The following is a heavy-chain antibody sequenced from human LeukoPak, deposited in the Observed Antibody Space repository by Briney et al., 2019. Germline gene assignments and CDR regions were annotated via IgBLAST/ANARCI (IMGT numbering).Heavy chain of an antibody. D-gene: IGHD1-7*01. J-gene: IGHJ4*02. CDR2: ISGSGGST. Sequence: GGSLRLSCAASGFTFSSYAMSWVRQAPGKGLEWVSAISGSGGSTYYADSVKGRFTISRDNAKNTLYLQMNSLRAEDTAVYYCAKDPRITGTTFFDYWGQGTLVTVSS. V-gene: IGHV3-23*01. CDR1: GFTFSSYA. CDR3: AKDPRITGTTFFDY.